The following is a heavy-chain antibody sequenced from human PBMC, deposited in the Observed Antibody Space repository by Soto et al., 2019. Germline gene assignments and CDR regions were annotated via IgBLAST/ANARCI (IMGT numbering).Heavy chain of an antibody. CDR3: ARVAIASGGVIAVTYALDV. CDR1: GFTLSTYS. J-gene: IGHJ6*02. D-gene: IGHD3-16*02. CDR2: ITSSGSTT. Sequence: LRLSCEVSGFTLSTYSMNWVRQAPGKGLEWVSFITSSGSTTYYADSVKGRFTVSRDNVKNSLFLQMNSLRDEDTAVYYCARVAIASGGVIAVTYALDVWGQGTTVTVSS. V-gene: IGHV3-48*02.